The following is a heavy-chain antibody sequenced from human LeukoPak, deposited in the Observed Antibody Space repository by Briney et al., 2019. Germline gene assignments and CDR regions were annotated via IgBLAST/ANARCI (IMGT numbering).Heavy chain of an antibody. D-gene: IGHD3-10*01. J-gene: IGHJ4*02. CDR2: IYYSGST. CDR1: GGSISSYY. Sequence: SETLSLTCTVFGGSISSYYWSWIRQPPGKGLEWIGYIYYSGSTNYNPSLKSRVTISVGTSKNQFSLKLSSVTAADTAVYHCARPPITMVRGVTPYYFDYWGQGTLVTVSS. CDR3: ARPPITMVRGVTPYYFDY. V-gene: IGHV4-59*08.